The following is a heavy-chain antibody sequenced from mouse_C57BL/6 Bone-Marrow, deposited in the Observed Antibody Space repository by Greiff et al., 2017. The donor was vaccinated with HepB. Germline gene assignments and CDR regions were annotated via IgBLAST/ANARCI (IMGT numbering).Heavy chain of an antibody. CDR3: ARHERDDYGFAY. V-gene: IGHV5-15*01. J-gene: IGHJ3*01. CDR2: ISNLAYSI. CDR1: GFTFSDYG. Sequence: EVKLMESGGGLVQPGGSLKLSCAASGFTFSDYGMAWVRQAPRKGPEWVAFISNLAYSIYYADTVTGRFTISRENAKNTLYLEMSSLRSEDTAMYYCARHERDDYGFAYWGQGTLVTVSA. D-gene: IGHD2-4*01.